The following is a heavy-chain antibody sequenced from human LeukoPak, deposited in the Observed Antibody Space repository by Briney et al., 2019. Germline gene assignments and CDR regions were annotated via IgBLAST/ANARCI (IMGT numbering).Heavy chain of an antibody. J-gene: IGHJ4*02. Sequence: PSETLSLTCTVSGGSISSYYWSWIRQPPGKGLEWIGYIYYSGSTNYNPSLKSRVTTSVDTSKNQFSLKLSSVTAADTAVYYCARAAMVRGVPIYYFDYWGQGTLVTVSS. CDR3: ARAAMVRGVPIYYFDY. CDR1: GGSISSYY. V-gene: IGHV4-59*01. CDR2: IYYSGST. D-gene: IGHD3-10*01.